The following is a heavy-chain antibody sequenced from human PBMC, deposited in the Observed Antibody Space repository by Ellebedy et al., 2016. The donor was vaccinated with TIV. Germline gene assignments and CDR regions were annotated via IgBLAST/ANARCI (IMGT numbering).Heavy chain of an antibody. J-gene: IGHJ4*02. CDR1: GGSVSSSSYF. CDR2: IYYSGST. V-gene: IGHV4-61*01. CDR3: ATEYYYDSSGYNSLEY. Sequence: SETLSLXXTVAGGSVSSSSYFWSWIRQPPGKGLEWIGYIYYSGSTNYNPALKSRVTISVQKATNQLSLSLTSVTAADTAVYYCATEYYYDSSGYNSLEYWGPGALVTVSS. D-gene: IGHD3-22*01.